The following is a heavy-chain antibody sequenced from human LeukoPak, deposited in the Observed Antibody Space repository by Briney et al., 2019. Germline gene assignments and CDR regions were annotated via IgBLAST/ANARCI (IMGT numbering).Heavy chain of an antibody. CDR1: GDTFTDYY. D-gene: IGHD3-3*01. CDR2: MSLSSGGT. V-gene: IGHV1-2*02. J-gene: IGHJ4*02. Sequence: ASVKVSCKASGDTFTDYYMHWLRRAPGQGLEWMGWMSLSSGGTDYTQKFQDRVTMTRDTSLSTAYMELSRLRSDDTAVYYCARGLTVLRFLEWLVFGYWGQGTLVTVSS. CDR3: ARGLTVLRFLEWLVFGY.